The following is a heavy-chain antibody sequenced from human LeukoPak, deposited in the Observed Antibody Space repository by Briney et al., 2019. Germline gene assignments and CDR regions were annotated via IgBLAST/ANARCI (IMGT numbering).Heavy chain of an antibody. J-gene: IGHJ4*02. D-gene: IGHD1-1*01. CDR3: ARDPVNEVCTFDY. V-gene: IGHV1-46*01. CDR1: GYTFTSYY. CDR2: VNPSGGST. Sequence: ASVKVSCEASGYTFTSYYMHWVRQAPGQGLEWMGIVNPSGGSTSYAQKFQGRVTMTRDTSTSTVYMELSSLRSEDTAVYYCARDPVNEVCTFDYWGQGTLVTFSS.